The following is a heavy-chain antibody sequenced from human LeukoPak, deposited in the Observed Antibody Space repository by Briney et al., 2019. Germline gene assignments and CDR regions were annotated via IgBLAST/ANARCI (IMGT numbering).Heavy chain of an antibody. D-gene: IGHD2/OR15-2a*01. CDR1: GFTFSSYG. J-gene: IGHJ6*03. Sequence: GGSLRLSCAASGFTFSSYGMSWVRQAPGKGLEWVSSISDGGGNTYYADSVKGRFTISRDNSKNTLYLQMNNLRPEDTAVYYCAKAMTLGLYHYYYMDVWGKGTTVTVSS. CDR3: AKAMTLGLYHYYYMDV. V-gene: IGHV3-23*01. CDR2: ISDGGGNT.